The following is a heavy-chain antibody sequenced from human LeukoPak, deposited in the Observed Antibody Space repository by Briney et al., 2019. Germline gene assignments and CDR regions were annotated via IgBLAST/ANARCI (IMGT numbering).Heavy chain of an antibody. CDR1: GYSFTSYW. J-gene: IGHJ3*02. CDR3: ARHDQGYCSGGSCYLDAFDI. CDR2: IYPGDSDT. D-gene: IGHD2-15*01. Sequence: GESLKISCKGSGYSFTSYWTGWVRQMPGKGLEWMGIIYPGDSDTRYSPSFQGQVTISADKSISTAYLQWSSLKASDTAMYYCARHDQGYCSGGSCYLDAFDIWGQGTMVTVSS. V-gene: IGHV5-51*01.